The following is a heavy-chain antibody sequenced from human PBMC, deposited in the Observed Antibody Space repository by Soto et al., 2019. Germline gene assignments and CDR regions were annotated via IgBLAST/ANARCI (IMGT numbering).Heavy chain of an antibody. D-gene: IGHD5-12*01. CDR2: VNNGGDST. CDR3: AKASGRVATIGFSDV. CDR1: GFTFNNFA. J-gene: IGHJ6*04. V-gene: IGHV3-23*01. Sequence: EVQLLESGGGLVQPGGSLRLSCAASGFTFNNFAMNWVRQAPGKGLEWVSAVNNGGDSTYYADSVQGRFTISRDNSENTLYLQMNSLRADDTAVYYCAKASGRVATIGFSDVWGKGTTVTVPS.